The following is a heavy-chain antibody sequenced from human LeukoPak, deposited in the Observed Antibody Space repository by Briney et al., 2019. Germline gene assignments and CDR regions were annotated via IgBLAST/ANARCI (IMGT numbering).Heavy chain of an antibody. CDR2: ISSSSSYI. CDR3: ARDRYDVVVPAAVTGY. CDR1: GFTFSSYS. Sequence: PGGSLRLSCAASGFTFSSYSMNWVRQAPGKGLEWVSSISSSSSYIYYADSVKGRFTISRDNAKNSLYLQMNSLRAEDTAVYYCARDRYDVVVPAAVTGYWGQGTLVTVSS. J-gene: IGHJ4*02. V-gene: IGHV3-21*01. D-gene: IGHD2-2*01.